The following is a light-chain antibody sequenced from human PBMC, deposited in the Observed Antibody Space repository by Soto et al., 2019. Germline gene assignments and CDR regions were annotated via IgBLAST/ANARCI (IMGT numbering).Light chain of an antibody. V-gene: IGKV3-15*01. CDR2: GAS. CDR1: QSVSSN. Sequence: EIVMTQSPATLSVSPGERATLSCRASQSVSSNLAWYQQKPGQAPRLLIYGASTRATVIPARFSGSGSGTEFTLTISSLQSGDFAVYYCQQYNNWPYTFGQGTKLAIK. CDR3: QQYNNWPYT. J-gene: IGKJ2*01.